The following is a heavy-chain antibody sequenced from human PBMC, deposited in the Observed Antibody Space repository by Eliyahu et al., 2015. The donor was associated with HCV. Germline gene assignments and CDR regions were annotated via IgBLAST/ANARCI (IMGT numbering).Heavy chain of an antibody. Sequence: QVHLVQSGAEVKKPESSVKVSCKASGXPFSSFTVSWVRQAPGQGLEWMGRISPILGIVNYAQKFQGRVTMSADKSTNTVYMDLSSLRSEDTAVYFCARARDHYYYDSSGSDAFDIWGQGTMVTVSS. J-gene: IGHJ3*02. V-gene: IGHV1-69*04. CDR3: ARARDHYYYDSSGSDAFDI. CDR2: ISPILGIV. CDR1: GXPFSSFT. D-gene: IGHD3-22*01.